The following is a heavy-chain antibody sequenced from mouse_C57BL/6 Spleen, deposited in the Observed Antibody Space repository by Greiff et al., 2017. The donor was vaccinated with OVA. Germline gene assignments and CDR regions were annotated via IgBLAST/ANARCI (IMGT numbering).Heavy chain of an antibody. J-gene: IGHJ4*01. CDR3: ARRDYAMYY. CDR2: IDPSDSYT. V-gene: IGHV1-59*01. Sequence: QVQLQQPGAELVRPGTSVKLSCKASGYTFTSYWLHWVKQRPGQGLEWIGVIDPSDSYTNYNQKFKGKATLTVDTSSSTAYMQLSSLTSEDSAVYYCARRDYAMYYWGQGTSVTVSS. CDR1: GYTFTSYW.